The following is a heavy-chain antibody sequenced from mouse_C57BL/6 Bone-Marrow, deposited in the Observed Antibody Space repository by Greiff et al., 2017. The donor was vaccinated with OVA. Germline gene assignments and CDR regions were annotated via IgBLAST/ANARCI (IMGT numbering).Heavy chain of an antibody. Sequence: EVQLVESGPGLVKPSQSLSLTCSVTGYSITSGYYWNWIRQFPGNKLEWMGYISYDGSNNYNPSLKNRISITRDTSKNQFFLKLNSVTTEDTATYYCARLGAMDYWGQGTSVTVSS. CDR1: GYSITSGYY. J-gene: IGHJ4*01. CDR3: ARLGAMDY. CDR2: ISYDGSN. V-gene: IGHV3-6*01.